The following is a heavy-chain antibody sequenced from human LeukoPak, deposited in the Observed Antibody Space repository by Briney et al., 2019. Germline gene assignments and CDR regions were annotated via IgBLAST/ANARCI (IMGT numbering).Heavy chain of an antibody. D-gene: IGHD5-18*01. J-gene: IGHJ4*02. Sequence: PSETLSLTCTVSGGSISSGSYYWGWIRQPPGKGLEWIGSIYHSGSTYYNPSLKSRVTILVDTSKNQFSLKLSSVTAADTAVYYCATDVDTAMVTDYWGQGTLVTVSS. CDR1: GGSISSGSYY. V-gene: IGHV4-39*07. CDR3: ATDVDTAMVTDY. CDR2: IYHSGST.